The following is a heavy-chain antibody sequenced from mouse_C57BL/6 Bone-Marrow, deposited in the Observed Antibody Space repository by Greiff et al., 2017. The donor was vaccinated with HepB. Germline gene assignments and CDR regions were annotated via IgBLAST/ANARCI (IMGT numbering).Heavy chain of an antibody. CDR1: GFSFNTYA. Sequence: EVQVVESGGGLVQPKGSLKLSCAASGFSFNTYAMNWVRQAPGKGLEWVARIRSKSNNYATYYADSVKDRFTISRDDSESMLYLQMSNLKTEATAMYYCVRHEGYGTGFDYWGQGTTLTVSS. CDR2: IRSKSNNYAT. D-gene: IGHD1-1*01. J-gene: IGHJ2*01. CDR3: VRHEGYGTGFDY. V-gene: IGHV10-1*01.